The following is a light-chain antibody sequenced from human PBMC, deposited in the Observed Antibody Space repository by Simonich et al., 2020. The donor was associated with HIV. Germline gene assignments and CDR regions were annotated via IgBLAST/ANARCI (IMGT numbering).Light chain of an antibody. V-gene: IGKV4-1*01. CDR2: LAS. J-gene: IGKJ1*01. Sequence: EIVMTQSPDSLAVSLGERATVNCRSSRSVLYSSNNKNYLAWYQQKPGQPPKLLIYLASTRESGVPDRFSASGSGTDFTLTISSLQAEDVAIYYCQQYYSTPPTFGQGTKVEIK. CDR1: RSVLYSSNNKNY. CDR3: QQYYSTPPT.